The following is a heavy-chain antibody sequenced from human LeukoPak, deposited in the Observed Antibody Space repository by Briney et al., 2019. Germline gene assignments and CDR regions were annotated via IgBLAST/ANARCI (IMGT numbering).Heavy chain of an antibody. J-gene: IGHJ4*02. Sequence: SETLSLTCTVSGGSISSYYWSVIRQSPEKGLEWIGCIHYTGNTNYNPSLKSRVTILLDASKNQFSLNLYSVTAADTAVYYSAGSPNPYYFDFWGQGSLVTVSS. CDR1: GGSISSYY. V-gene: IGHV4-59*01. D-gene: IGHD6-19*01. CDR2: IHYTGNT. CDR3: AGSPNPYYFDF.